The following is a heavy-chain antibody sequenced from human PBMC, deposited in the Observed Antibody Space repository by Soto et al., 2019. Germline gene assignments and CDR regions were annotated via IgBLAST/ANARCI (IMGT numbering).Heavy chain of an antibody. Sequence: PGESLKISCKGSGYSFTSYWIGWVRQMPGKGLEWMGIIYPGDSDTRYSPSFQGQVTISADKSISTAYLQWSSLKASDTAMYYCARLSYYYGSGRIGYFEYWGQGTLVTVSS. CDR1: GYSFTSYW. J-gene: IGHJ4*02. CDR3: ARLSYYYGSGRIGYFEY. D-gene: IGHD3-10*01. V-gene: IGHV5-51*01. CDR2: IYPGDSDT.